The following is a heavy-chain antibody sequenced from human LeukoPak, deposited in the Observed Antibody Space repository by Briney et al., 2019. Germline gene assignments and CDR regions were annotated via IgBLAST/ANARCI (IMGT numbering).Heavy chain of an antibody. V-gene: IGHV4-39*01. D-gene: IGHD3-22*01. CDR1: GGSIRDSSDY. Sequence: PSETLSLTCTVSGGSIRDSSDYWGWIRQPPGKGLEWIGSIYYSGNTYYSPSLKSRVTISVDTSKNQFSLKLSSVTAADTAVYYCARPRGSGYYNWFDPWGQETLVTVSS. J-gene: IGHJ5*02. CDR3: ARPRGSGYYNWFDP. CDR2: IYYSGNT.